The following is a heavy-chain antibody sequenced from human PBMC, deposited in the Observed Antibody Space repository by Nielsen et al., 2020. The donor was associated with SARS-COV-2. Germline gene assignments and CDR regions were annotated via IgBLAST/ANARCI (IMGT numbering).Heavy chain of an antibody. CDR3: ARDPLGDGYNLGTPYGMDV. Sequence: GESLKLSCAASGFTFSSYAMHWVRQAPGKGLEWVAVISYDGSNKYYADSVKGRFTISRDNSKNTLYLQMNSLRAEDTAVYYCARDPLGDGYNLGTPYGMDVWGQGTTVTVSS. J-gene: IGHJ6*02. CDR1: GFTFSSYA. D-gene: IGHD5-24*01. CDR2: ISYDGSNK. V-gene: IGHV3-30-3*01.